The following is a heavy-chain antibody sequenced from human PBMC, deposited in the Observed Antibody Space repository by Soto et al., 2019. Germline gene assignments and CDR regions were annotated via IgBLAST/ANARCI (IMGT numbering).Heavy chain of an antibody. D-gene: IGHD3-10*01. V-gene: IGHV1-18*01. Sequence: ASVKVSCTVSGYTLTELYIHWVRRAPGQGPEWMGWISGFNGKTNYAQKFQGRVTMTTDTSTTTAYMEVRSLTSDDTAVYYCARDLDGSGSYYTDYWGQGTLVTVSS. CDR1: GYTLTELY. CDR3: ARDLDGSGSYYTDY. J-gene: IGHJ4*02. CDR2: ISGFNGKT.